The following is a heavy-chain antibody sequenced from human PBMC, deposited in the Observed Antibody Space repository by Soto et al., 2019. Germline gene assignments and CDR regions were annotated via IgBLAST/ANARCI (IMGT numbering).Heavy chain of an antibody. Sequence: ASVKVSCKASGYTFTSYGISWVRQAPGQGLEWMGWISAYNGNTNYAQKLQGRVTMTTDTSTSTAYMELRSLRSDDTAVYYCARSEGDLYCSSTSCFHTPPSPTDYWGQGTLVTVSS. V-gene: IGHV1-18*04. CDR1: GYTFTSYG. J-gene: IGHJ4*02. CDR3: ARSEGDLYCSSTSCFHTPPSPTDY. D-gene: IGHD2-2*01. CDR2: ISAYNGNT.